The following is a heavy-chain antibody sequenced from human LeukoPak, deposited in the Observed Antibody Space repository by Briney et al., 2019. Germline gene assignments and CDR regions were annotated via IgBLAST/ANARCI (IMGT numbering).Heavy chain of an antibody. V-gene: IGHV4-4*07. J-gene: IGHJ4*02. CDR3: ARDKVGATRSNYYFDY. CDR1: GGSISSYY. Sequence: LSETLSLTSTVSGGSISSYYWSWIRQPAGKGLEWIGRIYTSGSTNYNPSLKSRVTMSVDTSKNQFSLKLSSVTAADTAVYYCARDKVGATRSNYYFDYWGQGTLVSVSS. D-gene: IGHD1-26*01. CDR2: IYTSGST.